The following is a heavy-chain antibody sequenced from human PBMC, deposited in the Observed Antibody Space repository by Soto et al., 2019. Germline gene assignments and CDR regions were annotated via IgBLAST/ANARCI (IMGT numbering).Heavy chain of an antibody. CDR2: ISAYNGNT. D-gene: IGHD6-19*01. Sequence: QVQLVQSGAEVKKPGASVKVSCKASGYTFTSYGISWVRQAPGQGLEWMGWISAYNGNTNYAQKLQGRVTMTTNTSTSTAYMELRSLRSDDTAVYYCARILSSGWYIDYYGMDVWGQGTTVTVSS. J-gene: IGHJ6*02. CDR3: ARILSSGWYIDYYGMDV. CDR1: GYTFTSYG. V-gene: IGHV1-18*01.